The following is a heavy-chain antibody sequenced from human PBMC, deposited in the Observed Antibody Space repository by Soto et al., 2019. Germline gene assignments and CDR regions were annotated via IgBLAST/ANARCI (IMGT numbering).Heavy chain of an antibody. CDR2: IYSGGST. V-gene: IGHV3-66*01. CDR1: GFTVSSNY. J-gene: IGHJ4*02. CDR3: VREGYDQGEWPGDY. D-gene: IGHD3-16*01. Sequence: EVQLVESGGGLVQPGGSLRLSCAASGFTVSSNYMSWVRQAPGKGLEWVSVIYSGGSTYYADSVKGRFTISRDNSRNTLHLQMNSRGAGDTAVYYCVREGYDQGEWPGDYLGQGTLVTVSS.